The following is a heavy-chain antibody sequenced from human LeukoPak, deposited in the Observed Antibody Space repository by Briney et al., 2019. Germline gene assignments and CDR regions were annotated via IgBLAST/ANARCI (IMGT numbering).Heavy chain of an antibody. V-gene: IGHV1-46*01. CDR3: ARPQSNWNDYDSYPMDV. CDR2: INPSDGHA. D-gene: IGHD1-1*01. Sequence: ASVKVSCKTSGYTFTDYHMHWVRQAPGQGLEWMGIINPSDGHATYAQKFQGIVSMTRDTSTNTFYMEMSSLRSEDTAVYFCARPQSNWNDYDSYPMDVWGQGTTVTVSS. J-gene: IGHJ6*02. CDR1: GYTFTDYH.